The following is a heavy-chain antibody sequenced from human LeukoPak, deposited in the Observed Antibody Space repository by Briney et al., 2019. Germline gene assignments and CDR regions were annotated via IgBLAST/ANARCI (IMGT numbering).Heavy chain of an antibody. V-gene: IGHV3-7*04. CDR3: ARGGRGSYL. CDR1: GFTFSGYW. D-gene: IGHD3-16*01. Sequence: GGSLRLSCAASGFTFSGYWMSWVRQAPGKGLEWVANIKQDGSEKYYVDSVKGRFTISRDNAKNSLYLQMNSLRDEDTAVYYCARGGRGSYLWGQGTLVTVSS. CDR2: IKQDGSEK. J-gene: IGHJ4*02.